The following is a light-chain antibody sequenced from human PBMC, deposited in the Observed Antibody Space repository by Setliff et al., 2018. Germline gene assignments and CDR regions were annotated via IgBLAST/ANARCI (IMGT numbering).Light chain of an antibody. Sequence: QSALTQPASVSGSPGQSITISCTGTSSDVGDYKYVSWYQQLPGKAPKLIIFEVSNRPSGIPNRFSGSKSGNTASLSISGLQAEDEADYYCSSHTSLSTRVFGTGTKVTVL. J-gene: IGLJ1*01. CDR1: SSDVGDYKY. CDR2: EVS. CDR3: SSHTSLSTRV. V-gene: IGLV2-14*01.